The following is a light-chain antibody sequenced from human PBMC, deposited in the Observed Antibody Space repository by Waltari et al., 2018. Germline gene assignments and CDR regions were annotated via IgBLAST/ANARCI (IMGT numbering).Light chain of an antibody. V-gene: IGLV1-40*01. Sequence: QSVLTQPPSVSVAPAQRVTISCSGSSSNIGANYNVSWSQQLPGTAPKLSIYDNTNRPSGVPDRFSGSKSGTSASLAITGLQTEDEADYYCQSYDTSLSAWVFGGGTKLTVL. CDR1: SSNIGANYN. CDR3: QSYDTSLSAWV. CDR2: DNT. J-gene: IGLJ3*02.